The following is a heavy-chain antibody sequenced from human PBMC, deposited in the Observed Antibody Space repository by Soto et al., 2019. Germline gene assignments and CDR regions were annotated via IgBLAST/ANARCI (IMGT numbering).Heavy chain of an antibody. Sequence: ASVKVSCKASGFTFTSSAVQWVRQARGQRLEWIGWIVVGSGNTNYAQKFQERVTITRDMSTSTAYMELSSLRSEDTAVYYCAAATYYYGSGSYSTKYYYYMYVWGKGTTVTVSS. D-gene: IGHD3-10*01. J-gene: IGHJ6*03. CDR2: IVVGSGNT. V-gene: IGHV1-58*01. CDR3: AAATYYYGSGSYSTKYYYYMYV. CDR1: GFTFTSSA.